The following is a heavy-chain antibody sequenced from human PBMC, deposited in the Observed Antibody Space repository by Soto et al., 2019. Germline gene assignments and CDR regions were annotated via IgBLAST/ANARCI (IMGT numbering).Heavy chain of an antibody. CDR3: ARDRPGSLGGLSGWFGP. CDR2: ISAYNGNT. D-gene: IGHD3-16*02. J-gene: IGHJ5*02. Sequence: QVQLVQSGAEVKKPGASVKVSCKASGYTFTSYGISWVRQAPGQGLEWMGWISAYNGNTNYAQKLQGRVNMTPDTSPSNGYMELRSLGTDGTAVYYCARDRPGSLGGLSGWFGPWGQGTLVTVSS. CDR1: GYTFTSYG. V-gene: IGHV1-18*04.